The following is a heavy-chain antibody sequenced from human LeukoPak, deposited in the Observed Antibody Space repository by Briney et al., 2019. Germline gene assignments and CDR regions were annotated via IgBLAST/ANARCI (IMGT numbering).Heavy chain of an antibody. Sequence: SETLSLTCAVSGGSISSSNWWSWVRQPPGKGLEWIGEIYHSGSTNYNPSLKSRVTISVDKSKNQFSLKLSSVTAADTAVYYCARRRWLQRKEFDYWGQGTLVTVSS. CDR2: IYHSGST. D-gene: IGHD5-24*01. CDR3: ARRRWLQRKEFDY. J-gene: IGHJ4*02. V-gene: IGHV4-4*02. CDR1: GGSISSSNW.